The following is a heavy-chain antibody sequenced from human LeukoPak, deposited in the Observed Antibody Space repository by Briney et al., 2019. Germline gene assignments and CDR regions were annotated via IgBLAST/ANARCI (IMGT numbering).Heavy chain of an antibody. CDR2: INPNSGGT. CDR3: ARDSSCTNGVCYTGLMDV. CDR1: GYTFTGYY. J-gene: IGHJ6*02. Sequence: ASVKVSCKASGYTFTGYYMHWVRQAPGQGLEWMGWINPNSGGTNYAQKFQGRVTMTRDTSISTAYMELSRLRSDDTAVYYCARDSSCTNGVCYTGLMDVWDQGTTVTVSS. D-gene: IGHD2-8*01. V-gene: IGHV1-2*02.